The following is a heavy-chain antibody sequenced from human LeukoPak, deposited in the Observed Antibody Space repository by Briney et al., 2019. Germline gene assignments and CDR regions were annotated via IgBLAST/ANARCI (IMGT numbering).Heavy chain of an antibody. V-gene: IGHV4-39*07. CDR1: GGSISSSSYY. J-gene: IGHJ4*02. CDR3: VSQRGQLVDY. D-gene: IGHD6-6*01. Sequence: PSETLSLTCTVSGGSISSSSYYWGWIRQPPGKGLEWIGSIYYSGSTYYNPSLKSRVTISVDTSKNQFSLKLSSVTAADTAVYYCVSQRGQLVDYWGQGTLVTVSS. CDR2: IYYSGST.